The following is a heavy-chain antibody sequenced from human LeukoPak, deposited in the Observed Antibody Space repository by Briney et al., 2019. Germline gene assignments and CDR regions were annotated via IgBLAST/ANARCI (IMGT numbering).Heavy chain of an antibody. CDR2: ISAYNGNT. V-gene: IGHV1-18*01. J-gene: IGHJ4*02. D-gene: IGHD2-15*01. CDR3: ARDRARYCSGGSCELGGY. Sequence: ASVKVSCKASGYTFTSYGISWVRQAPGQGLEWMGWISAYNGNTNYAQKLQGRVTMTTDTSTSTAYMELRSLRSDDTAVYYCARDRARYCSGGSCELGGYWGQGTLVTVSS. CDR1: GYTFTSYG.